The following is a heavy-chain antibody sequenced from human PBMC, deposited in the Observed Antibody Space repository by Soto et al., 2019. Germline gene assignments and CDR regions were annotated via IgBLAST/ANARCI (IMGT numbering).Heavy chain of an antibody. V-gene: IGHV5-10-1*01. CDR2: VDPDDTYT. D-gene: IGHD1-26*01. J-gene: IGHJ4*02. CDR1: GYRFSTHC. Sequence: GESLKISCKGSGYRFSTHCISWVRQMPGKGLEWMGRVDPDDTYTDYSPSFRGHVTISADKSTGTAYLQWSGLKASDSAIYYCARQIWEKGPATILDYCGQGTLVTVSS. CDR3: ARQIWEKGPATILDY.